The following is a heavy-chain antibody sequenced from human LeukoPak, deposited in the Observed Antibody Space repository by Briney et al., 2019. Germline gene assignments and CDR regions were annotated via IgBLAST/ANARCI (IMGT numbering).Heavy chain of an antibody. CDR2: IYYSGNT. J-gene: IGHJ5*01. CDR3: ARDRYYYDSSGVRWFDS. CDR1: GGSISSSNYY. Sequence: SETLSLTCTVSGGSISSSNYYWGWIRQPPGKGLEWIGSIYYSGNTYYNPSLKSRVTISFDTSKNQFSLKLSSVTAADTAVYYCARDRYYYDSSGVRWFDSWGQGTLVTVSS. D-gene: IGHD3-22*01. V-gene: IGHV4-39*07.